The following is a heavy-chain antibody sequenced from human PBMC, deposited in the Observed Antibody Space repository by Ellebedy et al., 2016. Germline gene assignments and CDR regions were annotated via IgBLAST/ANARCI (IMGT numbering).Heavy chain of an antibody. CDR2: ISAYNGNT. D-gene: IGHD4-11*01. V-gene: IGHV1-18*01. J-gene: IGHJ4*02. Sequence: ASVKVSCXASGYTFTSYAMHWVRQAPGQRLEWMGWISAYNGNTNYAQKLQGRVTMTTDTSTSTAYMELRSLRSDDTAVYYCARGSNVWSPGADYWGQGTLVTVSS. CDR1: GYTFTSYA. CDR3: ARGSNVWSPGADY.